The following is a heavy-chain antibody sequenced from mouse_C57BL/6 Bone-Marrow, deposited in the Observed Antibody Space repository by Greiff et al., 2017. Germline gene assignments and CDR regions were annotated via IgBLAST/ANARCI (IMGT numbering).Heavy chain of an antibody. CDR3: ARLRDAMDY. CDR1: GFTFSSYG. Sequence: EVQVVESGGDLVKPGGSLKLSCAASGFTFSSYGMSWVRQTPDKRLEWVATISSGGSYTYYPDSVKGRFTISRDNAKNTLYLQMSSLKSEDTAMYYCARLRDAMDYWGQGTSVTVSS. D-gene: IGHD1-1*01. J-gene: IGHJ4*01. CDR2: ISSGGSYT. V-gene: IGHV5-6*01.